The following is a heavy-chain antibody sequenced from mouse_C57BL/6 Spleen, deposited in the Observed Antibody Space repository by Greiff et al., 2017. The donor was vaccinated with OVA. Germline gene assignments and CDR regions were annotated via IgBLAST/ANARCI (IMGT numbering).Heavy chain of an antibody. V-gene: IGHV1-18*01. CDR1: GYTFTDYD. CDR3: ASRRDYYAMDF. CDR2: ISPNNGGT. Sequence: EVQLHQSGPELVKPGASVKIPCKASGYTFTDYDMDWVKQSPGKSLEWIGDISPNNGGTISKQKFKGKATLTVDKSSSTSYMELRSLTSEDTAVYYCASRRDYYAMDFWGQGTSVTVSS. J-gene: IGHJ4*01.